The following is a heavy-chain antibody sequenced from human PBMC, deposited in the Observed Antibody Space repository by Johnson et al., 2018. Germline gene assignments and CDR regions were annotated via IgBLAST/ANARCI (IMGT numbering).Heavy chain of an antibody. CDR2: VYHSGTS. CDR1: GASISSTSYS. Sequence: QVQLQESGPGLVKPSETLSLTCSVSGASISSTSYSWGWIRQPPGKGLEWIGNVYHSGTSYYHPSLKSRVTLSVAMSQNQFSLKLGPVTAADTAVYYCARVGLVLPAAPTAFDYYYMDVWGKGTTVTVSS. CDR3: ARVGLVLPAAPTAFDYYYMDV. J-gene: IGHJ6*03. D-gene: IGHD2-2*01. V-gene: IGHV4-39*07.